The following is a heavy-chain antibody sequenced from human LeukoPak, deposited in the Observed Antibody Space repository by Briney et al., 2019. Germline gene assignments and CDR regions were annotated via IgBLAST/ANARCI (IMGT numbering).Heavy chain of an antibody. CDR2: ISGRDSGT. Sequence: QSGGSLRLSCAASGFTFSSYAMSWVRQAPGKGLEWVSAISGRDSGTYYADSVKGRFTISRDNSKKTLYLLTNSLRAEDTAVYYCAKEWFGELSAHFDYWGQGTLVTVSS. D-gene: IGHD3-10*01. CDR3: AKEWFGELSAHFDY. CDR1: GFTFSSYA. J-gene: IGHJ4*02. V-gene: IGHV3-23*01.